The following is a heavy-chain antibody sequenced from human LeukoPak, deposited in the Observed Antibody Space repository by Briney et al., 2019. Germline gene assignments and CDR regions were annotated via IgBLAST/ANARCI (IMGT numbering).Heavy chain of an antibody. J-gene: IGHJ4*02. V-gene: IGHV4-39*01. CDR2: IYYSGST. CDR1: GGSISSGDYY. D-gene: IGHD2-15*01. CDR3: ARRPNGSFDY. Sequence: SETLSLTCTVSGGSISSGDYYWSWIRQPPGKGLEWIGSIYYSGSTYYNPSLKSRVSISIDTSKNQFSLDLSSVTAADTAVYYCARRPNGSFDYWGQGTLVTVSS.